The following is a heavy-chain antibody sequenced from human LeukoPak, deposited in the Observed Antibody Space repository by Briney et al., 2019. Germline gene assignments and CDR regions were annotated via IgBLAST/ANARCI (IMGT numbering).Heavy chain of an antibody. D-gene: IGHD3-9*01. J-gene: IGHJ6*02. Sequence: ASVKVSCKASGYTFTSYDINWVRQATGQGLEWMGWMNPNSGNTGYAQKFQGRVTMTRNTSISTAYMELSSLRSEDTAVYYCARGSSGTYYDILTGYYIPSRDYGMDVWGQGTTVTVSS. CDR3: ARGSSGTYYDILTGYYIPSRDYGMDV. CDR1: GYTFTSYD. V-gene: IGHV1-8*01. CDR2: MNPNSGNT.